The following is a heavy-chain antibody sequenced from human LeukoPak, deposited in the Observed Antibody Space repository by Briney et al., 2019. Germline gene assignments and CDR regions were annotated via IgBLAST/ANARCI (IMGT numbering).Heavy chain of an antibody. CDR2: IYYSGST. V-gene: IGHV4-39*07. Sequence: MTSETLSLTCTVSGGSISSSSYYWGWIRQPPGKGLEWIGSIYYSGSTYYNPSLKSRVTISVDTSKNQFSLKLSSVTAADTAVYYCARQVPMTTVTIRAWFDPWGQGTLVTVSS. J-gene: IGHJ5*02. CDR3: ARQVPMTTVTIRAWFDP. CDR1: GGSISSSSYY. D-gene: IGHD4-11*01.